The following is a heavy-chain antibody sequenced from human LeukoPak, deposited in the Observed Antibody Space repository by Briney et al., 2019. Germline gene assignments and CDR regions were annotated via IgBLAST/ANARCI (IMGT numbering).Heavy chain of an antibody. CDR1: YGSISSHY. D-gene: IGHD6-19*01. J-gene: IGHJ5*01. CDR2: IYYSGST. V-gene: IGHV4-59*11. Sequence: PSETLSLTCTVSYGSISSHYWSWIRQPPGKGLEWIGYIYYSGSTNYNPSLKSRVTISVDTSKNQFSLKLSSVSAADTAMYYCARGSGWLPDSWGQGTLVSVSS. CDR3: ARGSGWLPDS.